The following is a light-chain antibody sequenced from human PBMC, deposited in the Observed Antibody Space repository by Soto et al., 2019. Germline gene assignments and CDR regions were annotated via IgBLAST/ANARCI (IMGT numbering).Light chain of an antibody. CDR3: QQSYTTPIT. V-gene: IGKV1-39*01. CDR1: QTISSH. CDR2: AAS. Sequence: DIQMTQSPSSLSASVGDRVIITCRASQTISSHLNWYQQKPGKAPNLLVYAASSLQSGVPSRFTGSGSGTDLTLTISSLQPEDFATYFCQQSYTTPITFGQGTRLEIK. J-gene: IGKJ5*01.